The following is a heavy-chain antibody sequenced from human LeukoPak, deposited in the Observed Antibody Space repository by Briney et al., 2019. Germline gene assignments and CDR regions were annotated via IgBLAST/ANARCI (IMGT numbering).Heavy chain of an antibody. CDR1: GFTFDDYS. CDR2: ITWDATKT. J-gene: IGHJ4*02. V-gene: IGHV3-43*01. CDR3: TKGRIPGTTSTFNYFDY. D-gene: IGHD5-24*01. Sequence: GGSLRLSCAASGFTFDDYSMHWVRQAPGKGLEWVSLITWDATKTYYADSVRGRFTVSRDDSKNSLYLQMNSLTTEDTALYYCTKGRIPGTTSTFNYFDYWGQGTLVSVSS.